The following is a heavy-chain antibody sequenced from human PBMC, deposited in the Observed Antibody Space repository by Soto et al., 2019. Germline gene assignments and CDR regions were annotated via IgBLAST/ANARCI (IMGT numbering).Heavy chain of an antibody. CDR3: ARGGGTYYYDTSGLFDY. CDR2: IYYSGST. V-gene: IGHV4-59*01. D-gene: IGHD3-22*01. Sequence: SETLSLTCTVSCGSISSYYWSWIRQPPGKGLEWIGYIYYSGSTNYNPSLKSRVTISVDTSKNQFSLKLSSVTAADTAVYYCARGGGTYYYDTSGLFDYSGKGTLVTV. CDR1: CGSISSYY. J-gene: IGHJ4*02.